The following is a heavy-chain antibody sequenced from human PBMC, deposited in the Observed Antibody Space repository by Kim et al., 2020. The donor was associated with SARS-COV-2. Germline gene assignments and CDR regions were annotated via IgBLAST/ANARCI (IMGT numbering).Heavy chain of an antibody. V-gene: IGHV3-33*01. J-gene: IGHJ4*02. CDR3: AREATYCGGDCYDY. Sequence: ADSVEGRFTISRDNSKNTLYLQMNSLRAEDTAVYYCAREATYCGGDCYDYWGQGTLVTVSS. D-gene: IGHD2-21*01.